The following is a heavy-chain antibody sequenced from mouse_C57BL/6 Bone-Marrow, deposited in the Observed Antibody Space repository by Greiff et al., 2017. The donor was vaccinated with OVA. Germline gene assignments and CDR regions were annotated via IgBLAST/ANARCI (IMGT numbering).Heavy chain of an antibody. CDR3: AREGLRWYFDV. D-gene: IGHD1-1*01. Sequence: EVNVVESGGGLVKPGGSLKLSCAASGFTFSSSAMSWVRQTPEKRLEWVATISDGGSYTYYPDNVKGRFTISRDNAKNNLYLQMSHLKSEDTAMYYCAREGLRWYFDVWGTGTTVTVSS. CDR1: GFTFSSSA. CDR2: ISDGGSYT. V-gene: IGHV5-4*01. J-gene: IGHJ1*03.